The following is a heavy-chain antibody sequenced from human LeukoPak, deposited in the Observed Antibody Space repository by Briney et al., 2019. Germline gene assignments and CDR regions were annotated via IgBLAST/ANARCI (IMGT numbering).Heavy chain of an antibody. CDR3: ARDLGQYYDTSDNWFDP. D-gene: IGHD3-22*01. J-gene: IGHJ5*02. CDR2: INSDGINT. CDR1: GFTFSNYW. Sequence: GGSLRLSCAASGFTFSNYWMHWVRHAPGKGLVWVSRINSDGINTIYADSVKGRFTISRDNAKNTLNLQMNSLRAEDTAVYYCARDLGQYYDTSDNWFDPWGQGTLVTVSS. V-gene: IGHV3-74*01.